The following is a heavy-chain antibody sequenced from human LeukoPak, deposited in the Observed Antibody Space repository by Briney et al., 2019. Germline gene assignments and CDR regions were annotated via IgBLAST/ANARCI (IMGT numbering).Heavy chain of an antibody. D-gene: IGHD6-19*01. V-gene: IGHV4-34*01. Sequence: SETLSLTCAVYGGSFSGYYWSWIRQPPVKGLEWIGEINHSGSTNYNPSLKSRVTISVDTSKNQFSLKLSSVTAADTAVYYCARISSSGWYPFDYWGQGTLVTVSS. J-gene: IGHJ4*02. CDR3: ARISSSGWYPFDY. CDR2: INHSGST. CDR1: GGSFSGYY.